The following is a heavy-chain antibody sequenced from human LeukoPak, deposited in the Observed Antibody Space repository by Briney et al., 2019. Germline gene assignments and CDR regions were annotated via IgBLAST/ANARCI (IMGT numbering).Heavy chain of an antibody. CDR1: GFTFDDYG. J-gene: IGHJ6*03. D-gene: IGHD3-10*01. Sequence: GGSLRLSCAASGFTFDDYGMSWVRQAPGKGLEWVSGINWNGGSTGYADSVKGRFTISRDNAENSLYLQMNSLRAEDTAVYYCARVDYGSGSYGYYYYYYMDVWGKGTTVTISS. CDR3: ARVDYGSGSYGYYYYYYMDV. V-gene: IGHV3-20*04. CDR2: INWNGGST.